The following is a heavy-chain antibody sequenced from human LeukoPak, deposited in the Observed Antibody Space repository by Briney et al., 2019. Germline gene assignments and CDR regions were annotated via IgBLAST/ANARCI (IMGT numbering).Heavy chain of an antibody. CDR1: AGTFSSYT. V-gene: IGHV1-69*04. CDR3: ARDAGQPRAFDI. J-gene: IGHJ3*02. Sequence: GSSVKVSCKASAGTFSSYTISWVRQAPGQGLEWMGRIIPILGIANYAQKFQGRVTITADKSTSTAYMELSSLRSEDTAVYYCARDAGQPRAFDIWGQGTMVTVSS. D-gene: IGHD6-13*01. CDR2: IIPILGIA.